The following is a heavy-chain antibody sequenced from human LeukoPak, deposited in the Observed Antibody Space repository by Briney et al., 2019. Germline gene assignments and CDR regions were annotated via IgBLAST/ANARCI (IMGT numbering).Heavy chain of an antibody. D-gene: IGHD1-26*01. Sequence: GGSLRLSCAASGFTYGNYLMHWVRHAPGKRLVWVSRISPDGRSTNYADFVKGRFTASRDNAMNTVYLQMNSLRTEDTAVYYCVRGASGGHYVIDYWGQGTLVTVSS. CDR3: VRGASGGHYVIDY. J-gene: IGHJ4*02. CDR1: GFTYGNYL. CDR2: ISPDGRST. V-gene: IGHV3-74*01.